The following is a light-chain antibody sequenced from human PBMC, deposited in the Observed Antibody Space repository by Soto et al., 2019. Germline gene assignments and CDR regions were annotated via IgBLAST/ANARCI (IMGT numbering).Light chain of an antibody. CDR2: KAS. J-gene: IGKJ1*01. Sequence: AIQVTQSRSSLSSSTGDTVAITCLASQGISSYLAWYQQKPGKAPKLLIYKASTLKSGVPSRFSGSGSGTEFTLTISSLQPDDFATYYCQHYNSYSEAFGQGTKVDVK. CDR1: QGISSY. CDR3: QHYNSYSEA. V-gene: IGKV1-8*01.